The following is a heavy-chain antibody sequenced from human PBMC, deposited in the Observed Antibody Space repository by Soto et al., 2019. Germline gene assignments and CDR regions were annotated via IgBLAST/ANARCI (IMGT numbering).Heavy chain of an antibody. D-gene: IGHD5-18*01. CDR3: ARSITGYSYADS. CDR2: INSDGSST. J-gene: IGHJ4*02. CDR1: GFTFSSYW. Sequence: EVQLVESGGGLVQPGGSLRLSCAASGFTFSSYWMHWVRQAPGKGLVWVSRINSDGSSTVYVDSVKGRFTICRDNAKNTLYLQMNSLRAEDTAVYYCARSITGYSYADSWGQGTLVTVSS. V-gene: IGHV3-74*01.